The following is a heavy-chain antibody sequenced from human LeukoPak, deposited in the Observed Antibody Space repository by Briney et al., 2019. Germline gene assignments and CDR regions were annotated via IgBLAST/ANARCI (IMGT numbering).Heavy chain of an antibody. CDR2: INNVRSHI. CDR1: GFTFSTSA. J-gene: IGHJ6*02. Sequence: GGSLRLSCAASGFTFSTSAMNWVRQAPGKGLEWVSSINNVRSHIYYADSVRGRFTISRDSANNVLYLQMNSLRAEDTAVYYCARVSGPTDYYGMDVWGQGTTVTVSS. V-gene: IGHV3-21*06. D-gene: IGHD4-17*01. CDR3: ARVSGPTDYYGMDV.